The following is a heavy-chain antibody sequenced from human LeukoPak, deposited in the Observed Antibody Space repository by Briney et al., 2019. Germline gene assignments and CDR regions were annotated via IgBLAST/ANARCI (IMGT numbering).Heavy chain of an antibody. Sequence: SVKVSCKTSGYTFTSYYMHWVRRAPGQGLEWMGGIIPIFGTANYAQKFQGRVTITADESTSTAYMELSSLRSEDTAVYYCARDRYCGGDCYSCCVEYFQHWGQGTLVTVSS. CDR1: GYTFTSYY. D-gene: IGHD2-21*02. J-gene: IGHJ1*01. CDR3: ARDRYCGGDCYSCCVEYFQH. V-gene: IGHV1-69*13. CDR2: IIPIFGTA.